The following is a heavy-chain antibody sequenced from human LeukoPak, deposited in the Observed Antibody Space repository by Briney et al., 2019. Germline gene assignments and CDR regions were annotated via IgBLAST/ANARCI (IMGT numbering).Heavy chain of an antibody. Sequence: SETLSLTCTVSGGSISSYYWSWIRQPPGKGLEWIGYIYYSGSTNYNPSLKSRVTISVDTSKNQFSLKLSSVTAADTAVYYCARGSSSWYSNWFDPWGQGTQVTVSS. CDR3: ARGSSSWYSNWFDP. V-gene: IGHV4-59*01. CDR1: GGSISSYY. J-gene: IGHJ5*02. D-gene: IGHD6-13*01. CDR2: IYYSGST.